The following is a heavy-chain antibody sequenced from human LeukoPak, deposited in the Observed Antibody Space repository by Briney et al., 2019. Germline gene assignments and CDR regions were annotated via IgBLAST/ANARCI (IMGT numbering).Heavy chain of an antibody. CDR1: GASISHYY. Sequence: PSETLSLTCTVSGASISHYYWSWIRQTPEKGLEWMGHIHTSGGSSPYPSLKSRLTMSIETSRNQFSLELTSVTAADTAVYFCARLGSYHDFWGQGALVTVSS. D-gene: IGHD1-26*01. CDR3: ARLGSYHDF. V-gene: IGHV4-4*09. J-gene: IGHJ4*02. CDR2: IHTSGGS.